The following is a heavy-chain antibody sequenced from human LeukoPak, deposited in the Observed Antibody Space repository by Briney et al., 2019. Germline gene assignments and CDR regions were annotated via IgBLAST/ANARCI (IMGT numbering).Heavy chain of an antibody. J-gene: IGHJ4*02. CDR2: IKQDGSET. CDR3: ARDPQYSYEDTGTFDS. V-gene: IGHV3-7*01. CDR1: GFTFSNYN. D-gene: IGHD3-22*01. Sequence: GGSLRLSCAASGFTFSNYNMNWVRQAPGKGLEWVANIKQDGSETYYMDSVKGRFTVSRDNAKNSLFLQTNSLRAEDTAVYYCARDPQYSYEDTGTFDSWGQGTLVTVSS.